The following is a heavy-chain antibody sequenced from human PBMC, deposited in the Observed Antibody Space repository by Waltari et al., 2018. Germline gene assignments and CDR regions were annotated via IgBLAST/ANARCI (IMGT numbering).Heavy chain of an antibody. CDR3: AGHDFRHNDY. CDR1: GGSISSNNW. Sequence: QVQLQESGPGLVKPSGALSLTCAVSGGSISSNNWGSWVRTPPGKGVEWIGEFYHSGITNHTPSHKSRGLISVGKSKNHFSQKLSSVTAADTALYYCAGHDFRHNDYWGQGTLVTVSS. D-gene: IGHD3-3*01. CDR2: FYHSGIT. V-gene: IGHV4-4*02. J-gene: IGHJ4*02.